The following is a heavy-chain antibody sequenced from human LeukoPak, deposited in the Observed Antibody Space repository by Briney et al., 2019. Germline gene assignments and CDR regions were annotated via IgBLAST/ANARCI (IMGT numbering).Heavy chain of an antibody. CDR1: GGYISSYY. Sequence: SETLSLTCTVSGGYISSYYWNWIRQPAGKGLEWIGRIYSSGSTNYNPSLKSRVTMSVDTSKNQFSLKLSSVTAADAAVYYCATRYCSTTSCYGEDYYYYYMDVSGKGTAVTVSS. CDR2: IYSSGST. V-gene: IGHV4-4*07. J-gene: IGHJ6*03. CDR3: ATRYCSTTSCYGEDYYYYYMDV. D-gene: IGHD2-2*01.